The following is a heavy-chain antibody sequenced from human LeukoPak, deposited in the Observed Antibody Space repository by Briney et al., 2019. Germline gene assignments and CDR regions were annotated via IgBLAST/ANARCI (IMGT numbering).Heavy chain of an antibody. CDR3: ARQYCSSTKCYDYVFDY. CDR2: IYPGDSDT. D-gene: IGHD2-2*01. Sequence: KGGESLKISCKGSGYSFTNYWIGWVRQMPGKGLEWMGIIYPGDSDTRYSPSFQGQVTISADKSFSTAYLQWSSLKTSDTAMYYCARQYCSSTKCYDYVFDYWGQGTLVTVSS. V-gene: IGHV5-51*01. J-gene: IGHJ4*02. CDR1: GYSFTNYW.